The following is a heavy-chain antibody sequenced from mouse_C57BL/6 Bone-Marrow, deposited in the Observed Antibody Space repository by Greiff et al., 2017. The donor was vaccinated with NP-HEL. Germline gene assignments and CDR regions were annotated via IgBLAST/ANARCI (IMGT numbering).Heavy chain of an antibody. J-gene: IGHJ2*01. Sequence: VQLQQPGAELVKPGASVKMSCKASGYTFTSYWITWVKQRPGQGLEWIGDIYPGSGSTNYNEKFKSKATLTVDTSSSTASMQLSSLTSEDSAVFYGAREETTGVATRDDWGQGTTLTVSS. CDR2: IYPGSGST. CDR1: GYTFTSYW. V-gene: IGHV1-55*01. D-gene: IGHD1-1*01. CDR3: AREETTGVATRDD.